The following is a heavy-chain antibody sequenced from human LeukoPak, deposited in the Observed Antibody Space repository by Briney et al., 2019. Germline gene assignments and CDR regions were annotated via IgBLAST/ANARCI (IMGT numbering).Heavy chain of an antibody. CDR3: ASQYCSGGSCYGANYY. V-gene: IGHV1-69*05. J-gene: IGHJ4*02. CDR1: GGTFSSYA. CDR2: IIPIFGTA. D-gene: IGHD2-15*01. Sequence: GASVKVSCKASGGTFSSYAISWVRQAPGQGLEWMGRIIPIFGTANYAQKFQGRVTITTDESTSTAYMELSSLRSEDTAVYYCASQYCSGGSCYGANYYWGQGTLATVSS.